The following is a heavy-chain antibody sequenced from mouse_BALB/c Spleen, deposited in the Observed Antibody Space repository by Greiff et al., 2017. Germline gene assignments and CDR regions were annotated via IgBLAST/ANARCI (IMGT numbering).Heavy chain of an antibody. V-gene: IGHV5-15*02. Sequence: DVKLVESGGGLVQPGGSRKLSCAASGFTFSDYGMAWVRQAPGKGPEWVAFISNLAYSIYYADTVTGRFTISRENAKNTLYLEMSSLRSEDTAMYYCAREGTTVVKGFAYWGQGTLVTVSA. CDR2: ISNLAYSI. J-gene: IGHJ3*01. CDR3: AREGTTVVKGFAY. D-gene: IGHD1-1*01. CDR1: GFTFSDYG.